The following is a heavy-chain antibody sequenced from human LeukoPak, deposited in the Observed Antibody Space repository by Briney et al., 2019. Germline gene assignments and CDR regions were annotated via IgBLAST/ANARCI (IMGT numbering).Heavy chain of an antibody. D-gene: IGHD3-22*01. CDR3: AKLEHYYDSSGQIDY. CDR2: IYPGDSDT. V-gene: IGHV5-51*01. CDR1: GYIFTRYW. Sequence: HWESLKISCKGSGYIFTRYWIGWVRQMPGKGLELMGIIYPGDSDTRYSPSFQGQVTISADKSISTAYLQWSSLKASDTAIYYCAKLEHYYDSSGQIDYWGQGTLVTVSS. J-gene: IGHJ4*02.